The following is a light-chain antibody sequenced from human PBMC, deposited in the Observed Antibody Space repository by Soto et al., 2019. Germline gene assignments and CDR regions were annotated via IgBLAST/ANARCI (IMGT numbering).Light chain of an antibody. V-gene: IGKV3-15*01. CDR2: GAS. Sequence: EIEMTQSPSTLSVSVGYRATLSCRASQSVSSNLAWYQQKPGQAPRLLIYGASTRDTGIPARFSGSGSGTEFTLTISSLQSEDFAVYYCQQYNNWLRTFGQGTKVDIK. J-gene: IGKJ1*01. CDR1: QSVSSN. CDR3: QQYNNWLRT.